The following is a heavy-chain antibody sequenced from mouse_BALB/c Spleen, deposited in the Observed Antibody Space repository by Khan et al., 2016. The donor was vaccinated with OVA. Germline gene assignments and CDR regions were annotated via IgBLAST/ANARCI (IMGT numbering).Heavy chain of an antibody. V-gene: IGHV5-6-5*01. J-gene: IGHJ4*01. D-gene: IGHD1-1*01. CDR2: ISRANNI. CDR3: TRGYYFGEMDY. Sequence: EVELVESGGGLVKPGGSLKISCAASGFTFNNYAMFWVHQTPEKRLEWVASISRANNIYYPDSVKGRFTISRDNARNILYLEISSLRSEDTAMYYCTRGYYFGEMDYWGQGTSVTVSS. CDR1: GFTFNNYA.